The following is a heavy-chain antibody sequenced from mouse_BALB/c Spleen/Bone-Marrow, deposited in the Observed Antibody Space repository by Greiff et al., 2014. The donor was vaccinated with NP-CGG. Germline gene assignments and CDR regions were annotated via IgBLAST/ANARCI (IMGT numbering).Heavy chain of an antibody. Sequence: QVQLKESGPELVKPGTLVKMSCKASGYTFTSYDINWVKQRPGQGLELIGWLNPGDGSAKYNEKFKGKATLTADKSSSTAYMQLSSLTSENTAVYFCARSGDGYYWYFDVWGAGTMVTVSS. V-gene: IGHV1S56*01. J-gene: IGHJ1*01. CDR1: GYTFTSYD. CDR3: ARSGDGYYWYFDV. CDR2: LNPGDGSA. D-gene: IGHD2-3*01.